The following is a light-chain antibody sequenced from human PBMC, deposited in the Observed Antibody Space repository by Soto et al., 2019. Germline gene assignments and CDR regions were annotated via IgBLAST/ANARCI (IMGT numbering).Light chain of an antibody. V-gene: IGKV4-1*01. Sequence: DIVMTQSPDSLAVSLGERATINCKSSQSALYSSNNKNYLTWYQQKPGQPPKLLIYWASNRESGVPDRFSGSGSETDFTLTISSLQAEDVALYYCQQYYGPPYTFGQGTTLEI. CDR1: QSALYSSNNKNY. CDR2: WAS. J-gene: IGKJ2*01. CDR3: QQYYGPPYT.